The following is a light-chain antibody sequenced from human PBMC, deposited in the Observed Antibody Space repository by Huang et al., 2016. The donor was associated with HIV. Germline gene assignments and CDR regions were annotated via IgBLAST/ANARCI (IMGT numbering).Light chain of an antibody. Sequence: EIVLTQSPGTLSLSPGERATLSCRASQSVTSSYLAWYQQKPGQAPRLLIYGASGRAAGIPDRFSGSGSGTDFTLTIYRLEPEDFAVYYCQQYGSSPLTFGGGTKVEIK. CDR1: QSVTSSY. CDR3: QQYGSSPLT. J-gene: IGKJ4*01. V-gene: IGKV3-20*01. CDR2: GAS.